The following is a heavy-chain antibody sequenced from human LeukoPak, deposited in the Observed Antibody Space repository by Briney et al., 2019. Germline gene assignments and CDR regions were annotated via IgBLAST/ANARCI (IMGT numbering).Heavy chain of an antibody. CDR1: GYSFTSYW. D-gene: IGHD2-21*02. CDR3: ARRGGSADCGGDCYADY. V-gene: IGHV5-51*01. Sequence: GESLKISCKGSGYSFTSYWIGWVRQMPGKGLEWMGIIYPGDSDTRYSPSFQGQATISADKSINTAYLQWSSLKASDTAMYYCARRGGSADCGGDCYADYWGQRTLVTVSS. J-gene: IGHJ4*02. CDR2: IYPGDSDT.